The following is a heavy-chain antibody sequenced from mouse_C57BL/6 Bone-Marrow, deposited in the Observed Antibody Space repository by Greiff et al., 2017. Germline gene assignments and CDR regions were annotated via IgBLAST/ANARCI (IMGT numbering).Heavy chain of an antibody. Sequence: QVQLKQSGAELVKPGASVKISCKASGYAFSSYWMNWVKQRPGKGLEWIGQIYPGDGDTNYNGKVKGKATLTADKSSSTAYLQLSSLTSEDSAVYFCAAIYYGNWYFDVWGTGTTVTVSS. J-gene: IGHJ1*03. CDR3: AAIYYGNWYFDV. V-gene: IGHV1-80*01. CDR2: IYPGDGDT. D-gene: IGHD2-1*01. CDR1: GYAFSSYW.